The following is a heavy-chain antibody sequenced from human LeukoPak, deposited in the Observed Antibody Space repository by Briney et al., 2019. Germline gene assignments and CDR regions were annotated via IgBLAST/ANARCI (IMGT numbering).Heavy chain of an antibody. CDR3: ARQYSSSWYYFDY. D-gene: IGHD6-13*01. CDR1: GFTFSSYG. CDR2: ISYDGSNK. Sequence: GGSLRLSCAASGFTFSSYGMHWVRQAPGKGLEWVAVISYDGSNKYYADSVKGRFTISRDNSKNTLYLQMNSLRAEDTAVYYCARQYSSSWYYFDYWGQGTLVTVSS. J-gene: IGHJ4*02. V-gene: IGHV3-30*03.